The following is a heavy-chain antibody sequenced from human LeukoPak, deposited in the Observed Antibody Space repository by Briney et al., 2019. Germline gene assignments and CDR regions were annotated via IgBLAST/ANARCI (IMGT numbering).Heavy chain of an antibody. CDR3: TTDHYDSTDEWSFDY. CDR2: IRSKANSYAT. Sequence: GGSLRLSCAASGFTFSGSAMHWVRQASGKGLEWVGRIRSKANSYATAYAASVKGRFTISRDDSKNTAYLQMNSLKTEDTAVYYCTTDHYDSTDEWSFDYWGQGTLVTVSS. CDR1: GFTFSGSA. J-gene: IGHJ4*02. D-gene: IGHD3-22*01. V-gene: IGHV3-73*01.